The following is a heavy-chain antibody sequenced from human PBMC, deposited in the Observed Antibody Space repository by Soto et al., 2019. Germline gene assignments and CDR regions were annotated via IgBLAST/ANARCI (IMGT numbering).Heavy chain of an antibody. CDR3: AKDLAAADYGMDV. D-gene: IGHD6-13*01. J-gene: IGHJ6*02. CDR1: GFTFSSYG. Sequence: GGSLRLSFAASGFTFSSYGMHWVRQAPGKGLEWVAVISYDGNNKYYADSVKGRFTISRDNSKNTLYLQMNSLRAEDTAVYYCAKDLAAADYGMDVWGQGTTVTVSS. CDR2: ISYDGNNK. V-gene: IGHV3-30*18.